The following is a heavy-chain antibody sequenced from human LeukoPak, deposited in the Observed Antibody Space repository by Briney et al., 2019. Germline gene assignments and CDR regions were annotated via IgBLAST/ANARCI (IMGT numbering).Heavy chain of an antibody. Sequence: GGSLRLSCAASVFTFSSYAMSWVRQAPGKGLEWVSAISSSGDTTYYADSVKGRFTISRDNSKNTLYLQMYSLRAEDTALYYCAKDVLQGGSFEYAMDVWGQGTTVTVSS. CDR2: ISSSGDTT. V-gene: IGHV3-23*01. CDR1: VFTFSSYA. J-gene: IGHJ6*02. CDR3: AKDVLQGGSFEYAMDV. D-gene: IGHD3-16*01.